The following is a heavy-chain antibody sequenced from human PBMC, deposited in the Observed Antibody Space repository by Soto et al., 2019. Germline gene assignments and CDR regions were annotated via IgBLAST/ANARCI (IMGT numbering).Heavy chain of an antibody. CDR3: ARALAAADVSGSWPGPQYFQH. D-gene: IGHD6-13*01. J-gene: IGHJ1*01. CDR1: GYTFTRDY. Sequence: ASVKGSCKASGYTFTRDYMHRVRQAPGQGLEWMGIINPSGGSTSYAQKFQGRVTMTRDTSTSTVYMELSSLRSEDTAVYYCARALAAADVSGSWPGPQYFQHWGQGTLVTVSS. V-gene: IGHV1-46*03. CDR2: INPSGGST.